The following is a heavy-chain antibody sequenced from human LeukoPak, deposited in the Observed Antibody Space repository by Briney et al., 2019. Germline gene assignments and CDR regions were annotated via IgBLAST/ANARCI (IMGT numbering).Heavy chain of an antibody. CDR1: GYTFTSYG. V-gene: IGHV1-18*01. CDR3: AGSGSGWYPAWFDP. D-gene: IGHD6-19*01. J-gene: IGHJ5*02. CDR2: ISAYNGNT. Sequence: ASVKVSCKASGYTFTSYGISWVRQAPGQGLEWMGWISAYNGNTNYAQKLQGRVTMTTDTSTSTAYMELRSLRSDDTAVYYCAGSGSGWYPAWFDPWGQGTLVTVSS.